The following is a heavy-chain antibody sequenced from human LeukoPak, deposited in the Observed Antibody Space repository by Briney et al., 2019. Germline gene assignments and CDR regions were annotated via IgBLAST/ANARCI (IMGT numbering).Heavy chain of an antibody. D-gene: IGHD2-2*01. CDR1: GFTVSSNY. CDR3: ARDGGYCSSISCYVANWFDP. J-gene: IGHJ5*02. Sequence: GGSLRLSCAASGFTVSSNYMSWVRQAPGKGLEWVSVIYSGGSTYYADSVKGRFTISRDNSKNTLYLQMNSLRAEDTAVYYCARDGGYCSSISCYVANWFDPWGQGTLVTVSS. CDR2: IYSGGST. V-gene: IGHV3-53*01.